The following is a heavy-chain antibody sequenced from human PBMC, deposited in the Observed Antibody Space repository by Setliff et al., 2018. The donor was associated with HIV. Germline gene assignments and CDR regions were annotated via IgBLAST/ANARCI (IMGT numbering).Heavy chain of an antibody. J-gene: IGHJ5*02. D-gene: IGHD2-2*01. V-gene: IGHV3-20*04. CDR2: INWNGGST. CDR3: ARGTHIVVVPAAGNWFDP. CDR1: GLTFEYYA. Sequence: PGGSLRLSCAAPGLTFEYYAMTWVRQAPGKGLEWVSGINWNGGSTGYAGSVKGRFTISRDNAKNSLYLQMNSLRAEDTAVYYCARGTHIVVVPAAGNWFDPWGQGTLVTVSS.